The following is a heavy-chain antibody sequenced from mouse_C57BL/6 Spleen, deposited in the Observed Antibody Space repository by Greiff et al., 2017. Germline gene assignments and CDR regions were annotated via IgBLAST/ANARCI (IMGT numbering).Heavy chain of an antibody. J-gene: IGHJ4*01. CDR1: GYAFSSSW. CDR2: VYPGDGDT. CDR3: VGYAMDY. V-gene: IGHV1-82*01. Sequence: QVQLKESGPELVKPGASVKISCKASGYAFSSSWMNWVKQRPGKGLEWIGRVYPGDGDTNYNGKFKGKATLTADTSSSTAYLQLSSLASEDSAVYFCVGYAMDYWGQGTSVTVSS.